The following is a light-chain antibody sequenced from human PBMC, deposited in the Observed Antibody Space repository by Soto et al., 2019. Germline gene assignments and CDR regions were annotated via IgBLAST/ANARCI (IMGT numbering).Light chain of an antibody. Sequence: DIVMTQSPDSLAVSLGERATIDCKSSQSLLYGGNDRNYLAWYQQKPGQSPKLLIYWASTREAGVPDRFTGSGSETHFTLTISSLQAEDVAVYYCQQYNSWPRGTFGPGTKVEIK. CDR2: WAS. CDR1: QSLLYGGNDRNY. CDR3: QQYNSWPRGT. V-gene: IGKV4-1*01. J-gene: IGKJ3*01.